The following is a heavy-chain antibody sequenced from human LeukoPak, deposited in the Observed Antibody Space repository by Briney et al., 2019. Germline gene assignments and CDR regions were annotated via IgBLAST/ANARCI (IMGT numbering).Heavy chain of an antibody. J-gene: IGHJ4*02. V-gene: IGHV3-30*02. CDR1: RFTFSSNG. CDR2: IQYDGSKK. D-gene: IGHD3-10*01. Sequence: GGSLRLSCVASRFTFSSNGMHWVRQAPGKGLGWVTFIQYDGSKKYYADSVKGRFTISRDNSKNTLYLEMNSLRAEDTAVYYCAKDIGSYYDYWGQGILVTVSS. CDR3: AKDIGSYYDY.